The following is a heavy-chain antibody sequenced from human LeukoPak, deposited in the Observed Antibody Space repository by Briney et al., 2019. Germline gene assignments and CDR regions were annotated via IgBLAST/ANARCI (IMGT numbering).Heavy chain of an antibody. CDR3: AKNLPTVRGIELEPRYYYYYYMDV. J-gene: IGHJ6*03. CDR1: GFTFSSYG. CDR2: IRYDGNNK. D-gene: IGHD3-10*01. Sequence: GGSLRLSCAASGFTFSSYGMHWVRQAPGKGLEWVAFIRYDGNNKYYADSVKGRFTISRDNSKNTLYLKMNSLRAEDTALYYCAKNLPTVRGIELEPRYYYYYYMDVWGRGTTVTISS. V-gene: IGHV3-30*02.